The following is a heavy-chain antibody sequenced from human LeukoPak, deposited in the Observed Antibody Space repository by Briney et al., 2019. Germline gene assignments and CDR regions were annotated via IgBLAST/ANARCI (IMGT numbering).Heavy chain of an antibody. J-gene: IGHJ4*02. V-gene: IGHV4-34*01. CDR3: ARDQQRLVPRARYYFDY. CDR2: INHSGST. D-gene: IGHD6-13*01. Sequence: SETLSPTCAVYGGSFSGYYWSWIRQPPGKGLEWIGEINHSGSTNYNPSLKSRVTISVDTSKNQFSLKLSSVTAADTAVYYCARDQQRLVPRARYYFDYWGQGTLVTVSS. CDR1: GGSFSGYY.